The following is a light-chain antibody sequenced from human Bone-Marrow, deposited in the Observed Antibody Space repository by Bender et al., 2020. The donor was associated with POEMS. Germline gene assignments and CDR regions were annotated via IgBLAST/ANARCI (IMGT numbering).Light chain of an antibody. CDR1: SSNIGTNP. V-gene: IGLV1-44*01. J-gene: IGLJ3*02. CDR2: INN. CDR3: AAWEDSQNGWV. Sequence: QSVLTQPPSASGTPGQRVTISCSGSSSNIGTNPVNWYQQLPGTAPKLLIYINNQRPSGVPDRFSGSKSVTSASLAISGLQSEDEADYYCAAWEDSQNGWVFGGGTKLTVL.